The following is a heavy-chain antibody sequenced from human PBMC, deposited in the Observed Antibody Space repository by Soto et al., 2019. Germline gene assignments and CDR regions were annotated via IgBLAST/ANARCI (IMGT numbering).Heavy chain of an antibody. Sequence: ASVKVSCKASGYTFTSYGIGWVRQAPGQGLEWMGWISAYNGNTNYAQKLQGRVTMTTDTSTSTAYMELRSLRSDDTAVYYCARGGVVRGVISYTNWFDPWGQGTLVTVSS. D-gene: IGHD3-10*01. V-gene: IGHV1-18*01. CDR1: GYTFTSYG. CDR3: ARGGVVRGVISYTNWFDP. CDR2: ISAYNGNT. J-gene: IGHJ5*02.